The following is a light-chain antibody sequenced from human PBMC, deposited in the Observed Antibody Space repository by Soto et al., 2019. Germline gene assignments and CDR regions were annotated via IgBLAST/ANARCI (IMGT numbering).Light chain of an antibody. CDR1: QSINIY. J-gene: IGKJ2*01. Sequence: DIQMTQSPSSLSASVGDRVTITCRATQSINIYLNWYQHKSGEAPKLLIYAASSLQRGVPSRFSGSGSGTDFSLTISSLQPEDFATYYCQQSYRTRGSTFGQGTKLEIK. CDR3: QQSYRTRGST. V-gene: IGKV1-39*01. CDR2: AAS.